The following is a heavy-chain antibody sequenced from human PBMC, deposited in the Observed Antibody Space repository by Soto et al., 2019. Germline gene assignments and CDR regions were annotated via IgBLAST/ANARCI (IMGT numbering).Heavy chain of an antibody. CDR3: ARYFVNDYGDPGWLDP. Sequence: QVHLVQSGPEVKMPGASLKVSCKASGYTFTSYGITWVRQAPGQGLEWMGWINGYNGHTKYAQKLQGRVTMTTDTSTSTAFMELRSLSSVDTAVYYCARYFVNDYGDPGWLDPWGQGTLVTVSS. CDR1: GYTFTSYG. V-gene: IGHV1-18*01. J-gene: IGHJ5*02. D-gene: IGHD4-17*01. CDR2: INGYNGHT.